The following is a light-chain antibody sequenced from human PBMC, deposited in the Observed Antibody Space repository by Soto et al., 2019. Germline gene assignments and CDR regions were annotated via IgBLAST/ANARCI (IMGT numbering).Light chain of an antibody. J-gene: IGKJ4*01. V-gene: IGKV1-9*01. CDR3: QQLNSYPLT. CDR2: AAS. CDR1: QGISSY. Sequence: IQLTQSPSSLSASVGDRVTITCRASQGISSYLAWYQQKPGKAPKLLIYAASTLQRGVPSRFSGSGSGTDFTLTISSLQPEDFANYYCQQLNSYPLTFGGGTKVEIK.